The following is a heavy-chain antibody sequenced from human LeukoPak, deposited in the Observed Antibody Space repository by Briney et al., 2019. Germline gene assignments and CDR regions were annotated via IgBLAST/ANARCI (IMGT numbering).Heavy chain of an antibody. V-gene: IGHV3-23*01. CDR2: ISGSGGGT. J-gene: IGHJ4*02. D-gene: IGHD1-1*01. CDR1: GFTFSSYA. CDR3: AKGHSAWNEDYFDY. Sequence: GGSLRLSCAASGFTFSSYAMSWVRQAPGEGLEWVSAISGSGGGTYYADSVKGRFTISRDNSKNTLYLQMNSLRAEDTAVYYCAKGHSAWNEDYFDYWGQGILVTVSS.